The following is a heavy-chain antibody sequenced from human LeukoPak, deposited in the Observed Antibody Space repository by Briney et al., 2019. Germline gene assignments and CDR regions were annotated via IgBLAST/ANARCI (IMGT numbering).Heavy chain of an antibody. Sequence: SETLSRTCTVSGGSMSNYYWSWIRQPAGKGLEWIGRISTSGGTNYNPSLKSRVTMSVDTSKNQFSLKLSSVTAADTAVYYCARDRSMTTVTTRLDYWGQGALVTVSS. D-gene: IGHD4-17*01. CDR2: ISTSGGT. CDR1: GGSMSNYY. J-gene: IGHJ4*02. CDR3: ARDRSMTTVTTRLDY. V-gene: IGHV4-4*07.